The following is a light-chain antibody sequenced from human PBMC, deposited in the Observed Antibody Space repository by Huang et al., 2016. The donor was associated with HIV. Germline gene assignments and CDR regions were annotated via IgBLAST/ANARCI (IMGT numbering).Light chain of an antibody. CDR1: QSVSSY. CDR3: QQRSNWPPYT. Sequence: EIVLTLSPATLSLSPGERATLSCRASQSVSSYLAWYKQKPGQAPRLFIYDASNRATGIPARFSGSGSGTDFTLTISSLEPEDFAVYYCQQRSNWPPYTFGQGTKLEIK. V-gene: IGKV3-11*01. CDR2: DAS. J-gene: IGKJ2*01.